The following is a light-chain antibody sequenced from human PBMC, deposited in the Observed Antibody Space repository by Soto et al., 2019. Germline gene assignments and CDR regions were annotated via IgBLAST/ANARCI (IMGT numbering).Light chain of an antibody. CDR2: DVS. CDR3: TSFTSSNTLI. V-gene: IGLV2-14*01. J-gene: IGLJ2*01. CDR1: SSDVGGYNY. Sequence: QSALTQPASVSESPGQSTTISCTGTSSDVGGYNYVSWYQQHPGKAPKLMIYDVSNRPSGISNRFSGSKSGNTASLTISGLQAEDEADYYCTSFTSSNTLIFGGGTKLTVL.